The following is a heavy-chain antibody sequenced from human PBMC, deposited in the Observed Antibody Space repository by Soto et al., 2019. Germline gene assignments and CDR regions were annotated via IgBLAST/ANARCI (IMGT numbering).Heavy chain of an antibody. J-gene: IGHJ6*02. D-gene: IGHD3-9*01. CDR2: IYYTGST. Sequence: QVQLQESGPGLVKPSQTLSLTCTVSGASISSEGYEWTWIRQPPGKGLEWIGNIYYTGSTDYNQSLKSRLIISVDRSENHFSLKLTSVTAADTAVYYCARDRLGNRYYNGMDVWGRGTTVTVSS. CDR3: ARDRLGNRYYNGMDV. V-gene: IGHV4-31*03. CDR1: GASISSEGYE.